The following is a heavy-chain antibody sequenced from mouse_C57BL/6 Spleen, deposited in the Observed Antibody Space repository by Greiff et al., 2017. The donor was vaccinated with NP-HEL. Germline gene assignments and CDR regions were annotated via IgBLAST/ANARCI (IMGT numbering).Heavy chain of an antibody. J-gene: IGHJ4*01. D-gene: IGHD2-12*01. CDR2: IDPSDSET. V-gene: IGHV1-52*01. CDR3: ARWDSPYYYAMDY. Sequence: VQLQQSGAELVRPGSSVKLSCKASGYTFTSYWMHWVKQRPIQGLEWIGNIDPSDSETHYNQKFKDKATLTVDKSSSTAYMQLSSLTSEDSAVYYCARWDSPYYYAMDYWGQGTSVTVSS. CDR1: GYTFTSYW.